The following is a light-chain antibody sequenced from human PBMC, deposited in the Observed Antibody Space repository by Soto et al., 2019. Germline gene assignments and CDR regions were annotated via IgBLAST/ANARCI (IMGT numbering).Light chain of an antibody. J-gene: IGKJ4*01. CDR3: QQYNSLPLT. Sequence: EIVMTQSPATLSVSPGERATLSCRASQSVNSKVAWYHQKPGQAPRLLIYLASTRATGIPARFSGSGSGTEFTLTISSLQSEDFAVYFCQQYNSLPLTFGGGTKVEIK. V-gene: IGKV3-15*01. CDR2: LAS. CDR1: QSVNSK.